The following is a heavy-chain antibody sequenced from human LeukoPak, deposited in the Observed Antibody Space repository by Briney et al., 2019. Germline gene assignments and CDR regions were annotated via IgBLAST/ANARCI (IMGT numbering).Heavy chain of an antibody. CDR1: GYTFTSYD. D-gene: IGHD3-10*01. V-gene: IGHV1-8*01. Sequence: ASVKVSCKASGYTFTSYDINWVRQATGQGLEWMGWMNPNSGNTGYAQKFQGRVTMTRNTSISTAYMELSSLRPEDTAVYYCARAGGYYGSGSSLDFDYWGQGTLVTVSS. J-gene: IGHJ4*02. CDR2: MNPNSGNT. CDR3: ARAGGYYGSGSSLDFDY.